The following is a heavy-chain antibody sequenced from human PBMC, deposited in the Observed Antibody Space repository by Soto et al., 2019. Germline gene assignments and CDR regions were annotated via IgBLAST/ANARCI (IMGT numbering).Heavy chain of an antibody. V-gene: IGHV1-69*13. J-gene: IGHJ4*02. CDR1: GRSFSSYA. CDR2: IIPIFGTE. Sequence: SFKVSCKTSGRSFSSYAISWVRQAPGLCLKYMTRIIPIFGTENYAQMFQYSVTITACRSTTTAYPELTSLSAEGTAVYYFSKEPAPFLRSICLDNSAQGILVT. D-gene: IGHD6-6*01. CDR3: SKEPAPFLRSICLDN.